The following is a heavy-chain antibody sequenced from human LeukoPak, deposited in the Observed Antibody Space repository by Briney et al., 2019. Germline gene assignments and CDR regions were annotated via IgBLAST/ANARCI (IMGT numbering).Heavy chain of an antibody. CDR1: GLTGSHNY. CDR3: ARGYCSSTSCYVYNWFDP. Sequence: PGGSLRLSCAASGLTGSHNYVSWVRQAPGKGLEWVSYISNSGSMIYYADSVKGRFTISRDNSKNTLYLQMNSLRAEDTAVYYCARGYCSSTSCYVYNWFDPWGQGTLVTVSS. D-gene: IGHD2-2*01. J-gene: IGHJ5*02. CDR2: ISNSGSMI. V-gene: IGHV3-11*04.